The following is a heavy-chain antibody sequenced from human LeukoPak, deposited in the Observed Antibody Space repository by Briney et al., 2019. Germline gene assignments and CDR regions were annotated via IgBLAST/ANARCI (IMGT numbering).Heavy chain of an antibody. CDR1: GGSISSGGYS. J-gene: IGHJ4*02. CDR2: IYHSGST. D-gene: IGHD3-10*01. CDR3: ARGPRGVRGVIDY. V-gene: IGHV4-30-2*01. Sequence: KASQTLSLTCAVSGGSISSGGYSWSWIRQPPGKGLEWIGYIYHSGSTNYNPSLKSRVTISVDKSKNQFSLKLSSVTAADTAVYYCARGPRGVRGVIDYWGQGTLVTVSS.